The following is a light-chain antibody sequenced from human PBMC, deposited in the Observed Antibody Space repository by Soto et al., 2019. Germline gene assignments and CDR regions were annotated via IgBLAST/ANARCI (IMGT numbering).Light chain of an antibody. CDR3: QQSYNTPS. CDR1: QDISNY. Sequence: DIQMTQSPSSLSASVGDRVTITCQASQDISNYLNWYQQKPGKAPNLLIYAASSLRSGVPSKFSGSGSGTDFTLTISSLQPEDAATYYCQQSYNTPSFGQGTRLEI. CDR2: AAS. V-gene: IGKV1-39*01. J-gene: IGKJ5*01.